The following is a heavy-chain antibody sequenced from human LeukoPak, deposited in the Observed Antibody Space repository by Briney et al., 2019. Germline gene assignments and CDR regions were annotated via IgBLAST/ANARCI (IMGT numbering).Heavy chain of an antibody. J-gene: IGHJ4*02. D-gene: IGHD5-12*01. Sequence: SETLCLTCTVSGGTISSYYMSWIRQPPGKGLEWIGYISYSGSTNYNPSLKSRVTISVDTSKDQFSLKLSSVTAADTAVYYCARRVVGYGYFHYWGQGTLVTVAS. CDR2: ISYSGST. CDR3: ARRVVGYGYFHY. V-gene: IGHV4-59*01. CDR1: GGTISSYY.